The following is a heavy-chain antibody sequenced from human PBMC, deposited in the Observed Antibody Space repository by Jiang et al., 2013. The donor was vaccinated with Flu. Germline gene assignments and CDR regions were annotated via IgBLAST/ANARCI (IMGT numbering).Heavy chain of an antibody. D-gene: IGHD5-24*01. CDR2: IYYSGSS. V-gene: IGHV4-39*07. J-gene: IGHJ4*02. CDR3: ARARDRWLSPDF. Sequence: GSGLVKPSETLSLTCTVSGGSISGSSYYWGWIRQPPGKGLEWIANIYYSGSSYYNPSLKSRVTMSVDTSKNQFSLKLSSVTAADTAVYYCARARDRWLSPDFWGQGPWSPSPQ. CDR1: GGSISGSSYY.